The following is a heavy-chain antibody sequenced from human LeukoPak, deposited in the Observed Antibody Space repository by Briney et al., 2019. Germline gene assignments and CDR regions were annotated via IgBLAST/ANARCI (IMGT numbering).Heavy chain of an antibody. CDR2: IYYSGST. CDR3: ARDAFGESNFDY. Sequence: PSETLSLTCTVSGGSISSGGYYWSWIRQHPGKGLEWIGYIYYSGSTYYNPSLKSRVTISVDTSKNQFSLKLSSVTAADTAVYYCARDAFGESNFDYWGQGTLVTVSS. D-gene: IGHD3-10*01. J-gene: IGHJ4*02. V-gene: IGHV4-31*03. CDR1: GGSISSGGYY.